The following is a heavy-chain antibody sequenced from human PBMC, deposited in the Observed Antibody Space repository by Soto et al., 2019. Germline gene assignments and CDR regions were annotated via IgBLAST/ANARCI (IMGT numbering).Heavy chain of an antibody. CDR2: INHSGSS. CDR3: ARMAGPWYFDL. J-gene: IGHJ2*01. V-gene: IGHV4-34*01. CDR1: GGSFSGFY. Sequence: SETLSLTCTVHGGSFSGFYWTWIRQPPGKGLEWIGEINHSGSSNYNPPLKSRVTMSLDTSRNQFSLSLNSVTAADTAVYYCARMAGPWYFDLWGRGTLVTVSS.